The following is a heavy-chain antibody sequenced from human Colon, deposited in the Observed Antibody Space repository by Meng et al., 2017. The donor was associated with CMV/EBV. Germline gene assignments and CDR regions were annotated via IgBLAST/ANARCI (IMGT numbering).Heavy chain of an antibody. Sequence: HITLKESGPTLVKPTQTLTLTCTFSGFSLNTYEVGVGWFRQPPGKAPEWLALIYWDDDKRYRSSLGNRLTLTHDASKNQVVLTMTDMDPVDTATYYCAHKSLPAAFFDYWSQGTLVTASS. CDR3: AHKSLPAAFFDY. D-gene: IGHD2-2*01. CDR1: GFSLNTYEVG. CDR2: IYWDDDK. V-gene: IGHV2-5*02. J-gene: IGHJ4*02.